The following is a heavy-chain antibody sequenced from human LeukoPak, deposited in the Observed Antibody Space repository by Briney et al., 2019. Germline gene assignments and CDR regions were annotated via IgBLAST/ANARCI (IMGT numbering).Heavy chain of an antibody. V-gene: IGHV4-59*01. CDR2: IYYSGST. CDR1: GGSFSGYY. Sequence: SETLSLTCAVYGGSFSGYYWSWIRQPPGKGLEWIGYIYYSGSTNYNPSLKSRVTISVDTSKNQFSLKLSSVTAADTAVYYCARDRITYYDILTGHYYYYGMDVWGQGTTVTVSS. D-gene: IGHD3-9*01. CDR3: ARDRITYYDILTGHYYYYGMDV. J-gene: IGHJ6*02.